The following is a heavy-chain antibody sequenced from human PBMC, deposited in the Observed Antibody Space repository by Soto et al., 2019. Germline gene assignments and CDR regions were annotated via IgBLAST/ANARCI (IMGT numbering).Heavy chain of an antibody. V-gene: IGHV1-69*12. CDR1: GGTFSSYA. CDR3: ARDFAYGVGGMDLEGFDY. CDR2: IIPIFGTA. D-gene: IGHD3-3*01. Sequence: QVQLVQSGAEVKKPGSSVKVSCKASGGTFSSYAISWVRQAPGQGLEWMGGIIPIFGTANYAQKFQGRVTSSAHEATRTAYMELSSRRSEDTAVYYWARDFAYGVGGMDLEGFDYWGQGTLVTVSS. J-gene: IGHJ4*02.